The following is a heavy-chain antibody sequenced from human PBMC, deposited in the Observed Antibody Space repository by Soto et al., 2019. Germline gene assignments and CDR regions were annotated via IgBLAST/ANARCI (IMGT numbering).Heavy chain of an antibody. CDR2: ISKTARTI. J-gene: IGHJ6*02. CDR1: GFAFSNYN. CDR3: ARDGSRGYDMDV. D-gene: IGHD1-1*01. Sequence: EVQVVESGGGLIQPGGSLRLSCAGSGFAFSNYNMDWVRQAPGKGLEWISYISKTARTIFYADSVKGRFTISRDNARNSLFRQMNSLRDEDTAVYYCARDGSRGYDMDVWGQGTTVTVSS. V-gene: IGHV3-48*02.